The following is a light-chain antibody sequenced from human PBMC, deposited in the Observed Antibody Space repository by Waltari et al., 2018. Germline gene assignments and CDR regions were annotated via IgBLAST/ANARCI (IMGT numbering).Light chain of an antibody. CDR1: ESLFYSPDKKSH. CDR2: RAS. Sequence: DNVMTQSPDSLAVSLGERATINCKSSESLFYSPDKKSHLAWYQQKPGQPPQLLLSRASTRESGVPDRFSVIGSGTDFTLTSSSLQAADVAVYFCQQYYSTPYTFGRGTRLEI. J-gene: IGKJ2*01. CDR3: QQYYSTPYT. V-gene: IGKV4-1*01.